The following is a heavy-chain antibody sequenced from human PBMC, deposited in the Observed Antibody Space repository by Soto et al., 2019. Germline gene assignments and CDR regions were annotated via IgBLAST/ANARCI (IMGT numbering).Heavy chain of an antibody. V-gene: IGHV4-39*01. CDR2: IYYGGCT. CDR1: GGSISGSSDY. J-gene: IGHJ4*02. Sequence: QLQLQESGPGLVKPSETLSLTCTVAGGSISGSSDYGGWIRQPPGKELERLGRIYYGGCTYYNPSLKSRVTISVETSRYQFTRRLSSVTAADTAVYYCARHPYSCGWYFRGDWGQGTLVTVS. CDR3: ARHPYSCGWYFRGD. D-gene: IGHD6-19*01.